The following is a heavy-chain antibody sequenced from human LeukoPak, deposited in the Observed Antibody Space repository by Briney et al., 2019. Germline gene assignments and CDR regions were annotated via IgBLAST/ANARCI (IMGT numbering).Heavy chain of an antibody. J-gene: IGHJ6*02. CDR1: GFTFSNYA. CDR2: ISGSGGST. D-gene: IGHD5-18*01. Sequence: PGGSLRLSCAASGFTFSNYAMRWVRQAPGRGLEWVSAISGSGGSTYYADSVRGRFTISRDNSKNTLHLQMNGLRAEDTALYYCARYSYGYGMDVWGQGTSVTVSS. V-gene: IGHV3-23*01. CDR3: ARYSYGYGMDV.